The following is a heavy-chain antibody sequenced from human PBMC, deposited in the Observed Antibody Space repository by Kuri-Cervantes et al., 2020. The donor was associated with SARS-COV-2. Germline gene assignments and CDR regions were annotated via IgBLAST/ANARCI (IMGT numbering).Heavy chain of an antibody. CDR1: GFTFSSYS. J-gene: IGHJ4*02. CDR3: AKDVGYQLLSENYFDY. Sequence: GGSLRLSCAASGFTFSSYSVNWVRQAPGKGLEWVSSISSSSSYIYYADSVKGRFTISRDNSKNTLYLQMNSLRAEDTAVYYCAKDVGYQLLSENYFDYWGQGTLVTVSS. CDR2: ISSSSSYI. D-gene: IGHD2-2*01. V-gene: IGHV3-21*01.